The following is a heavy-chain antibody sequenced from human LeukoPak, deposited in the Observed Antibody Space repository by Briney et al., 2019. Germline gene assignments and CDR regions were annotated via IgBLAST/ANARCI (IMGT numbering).Heavy chain of an antibody. CDR1: GFTFSIHW. D-gene: IGHD3-10*02. Sequence: SGGSLRLSCAASGFTFSIHWMTWVRQAPGKGLEWVAVISYDGSNKYYADSVKGRFTISRDNSKNTLYLQMNSLRAEDTAVYYCAKELTMYSSLGLFDYWGQGTLVTVSS. CDR2: ISYDGSNK. V-gene: IGHV3-30*18. CDR3: AKELTMYSSLGLFDY. J-gene: IGHJ4*02.